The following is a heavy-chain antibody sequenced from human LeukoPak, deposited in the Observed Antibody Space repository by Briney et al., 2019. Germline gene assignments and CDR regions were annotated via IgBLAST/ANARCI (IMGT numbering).Heavy chain of an antibody. CDR2: ISGSGGST. CDR3: ARYGSGSHN. Sequence: GGTLRLSCAASGFTFSSYGMSWVRQAPGKGLEWVSAISGSGGSTYYADSVKGRFTISRDNSKNTLYLQMNSLRAEDTAVYCCARYGSGSHNWGQGTLVTVSS. D-gene: IGHD3-10*01. V-gene: IGHV3-23*01. J-gene: IGHJ4*02. CDR1: GFTFSSYG.